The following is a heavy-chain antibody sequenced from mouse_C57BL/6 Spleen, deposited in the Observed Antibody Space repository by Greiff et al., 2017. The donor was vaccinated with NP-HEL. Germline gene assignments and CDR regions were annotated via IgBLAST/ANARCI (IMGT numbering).Heavy chain of an antibody. CDR2: IRSKSSNYAT. CDR3: VRQAIYYYCSSHWYFNV. CDR1: GFTFNTYA. V-gene: IGHV10-3*01. Sequence: EVMLVESGGGLVQPKGSLKLSCAASGFTFNTYAMHWVRQAPGKGLEWVARIRSKSSNYATYYADSVKDRFTISRDDSQSMLYLQMNNLKTEDTAMYYCVRQAIYYYCSSHWYFNVWGTGTTVTVAS. D-gene: IGHD1-1*01. J-gene: IGHJ1*03.